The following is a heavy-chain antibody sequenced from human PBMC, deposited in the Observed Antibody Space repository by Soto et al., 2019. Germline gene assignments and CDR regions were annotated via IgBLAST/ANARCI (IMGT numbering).Heavy chain of an antibody. V-gene: IGHV5-10-1*01. J-gene: IGHJ6*02. CDR2: IDPSDSYT. CDR1: GYSFTSYW. D-gene: IGHD2-15*01. CDR3: ARRRYCSGGSCYSSRYYYYGMDV. Sequence: GESLKISCKGSGYSFTSYWISWVRQMPGKGLEWMGRIDPSDSYTNYSPSFQGHVTISADKSISTAYLQWSSLKASDTAMYYCARRRYCSGGSCYSSRYYYYGMDVWGQGTTVTVSS.